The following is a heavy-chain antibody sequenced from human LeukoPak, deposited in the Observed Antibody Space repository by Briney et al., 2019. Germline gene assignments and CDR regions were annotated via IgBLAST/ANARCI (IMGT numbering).Heavy chain of an antibody. CDR2: ISYSGST. D-gene: IGHD3/OR15-3a*01. V-gene: IGHV4-59*08. J-gene: IGHJ4*02. CDR3: ARQTGSGLFILP. Sequence: SETLSLTCTVSGGSISNYYWSWIRQPPGKGLEWIGYISYSGSTNYFPSLKSRVTMSLDTSKNQLSLTLSSMTAADTAVYYCARQTGSGLFILPGGQGTLVTVSS. CDR1: GGSISNYY.